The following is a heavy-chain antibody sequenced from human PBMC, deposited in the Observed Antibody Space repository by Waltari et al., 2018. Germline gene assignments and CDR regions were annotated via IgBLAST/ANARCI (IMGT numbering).Heavy chain of an antibody. D-gene: IGHD2-15*01. J-gene: IGHJ4*02. CDR3: AKEDSTDTTLDY. V-gene: IGHV3-23*03. CDR2: IYSGGST. Sequence: EVQLLESGGGLVQPGGSLRLSCAASGYTFSSYAMSCVRQAPGKGLELVSVIYSGGSTYYADSVKGRFTISRDNSKNTLYLQMNSLRAEDTAVYYCAKEDSTDTTLDYWGQGTLVTVSS. CDR1: GYTFSSYA.